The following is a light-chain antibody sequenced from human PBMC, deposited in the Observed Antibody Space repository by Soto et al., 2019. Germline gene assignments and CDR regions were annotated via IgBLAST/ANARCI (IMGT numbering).Light chain of an antibody. CDR1: QSISSW. CDR2: DAS. J-gene: IGKJ4*01. Sequence: DIQMTQSPSTLSASVGDRVTITCRASQSISSWLAWYQQKPGKAPKLLIYDASSLESGVPSRFSGSGSAAEFTLSLGRLLPDDFAAYYCQQYNSYSPLTFGGGTKVE. CDR3: QQYNSYSPLT. V-gene: IGKV1-5*01.